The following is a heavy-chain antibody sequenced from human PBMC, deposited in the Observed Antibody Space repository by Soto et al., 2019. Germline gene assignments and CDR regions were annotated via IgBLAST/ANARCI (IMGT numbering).Heavy chain of an antibody. Sequence: PGGSLRLSCAASGFTFSSYSMNWVRQAPGKGLEWVSSISSSSSSYIYYADSVKGRFTISRDNAKNSLYLQMNGLRAEDTAVYYCARLSTRDAFDIWGQGTMVTVSS. V-gene: IGHV3-21*01. CDR1: GFTFSSYS. CDR3: ARLSTRDAFDI. D-gene: IGHD2-2*01. CDR2: ISSSSSSYI. J-gene: IGHJ3*02.